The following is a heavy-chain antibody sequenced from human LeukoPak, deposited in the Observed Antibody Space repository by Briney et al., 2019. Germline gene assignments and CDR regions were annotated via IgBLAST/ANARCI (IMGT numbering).Heavy chain of an antibody. Sequence: SQTLSLTCAISGDSVSSYDVAWHWIRQSPSRGLGWLGRTYYRSKWFNDYAPFVKSRITINPDTTYNQFSLILNSVTPEDSAVYYCARDPGFDPWGQGTLVTVSS. V-gene: IGHV6-1*01. CDR2: TYYRSKWFN. J-gene: IGHJ5*02. CDR3: ARDPGFDP. CDR1: GDSVSSYDVA.